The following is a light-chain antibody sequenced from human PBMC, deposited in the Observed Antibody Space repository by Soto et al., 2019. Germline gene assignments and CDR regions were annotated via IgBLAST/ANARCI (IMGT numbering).Light chain of an antibody. CDR3: QQSSHWRT. CDR2: DTS. V-gene: IGKV3-11*01. Sequence: EIVLTQSPATLSLSPGERATLSCGASQSVARFLAWYQQTRGQAPRLLIYDTSTRATGIPARFSGSGSGTDFNLSISSLEPEDFAVYYCQQSSHWRTFGPGTKVELK. J-gene: IGKJ1*01. CDR1: QSVARF.